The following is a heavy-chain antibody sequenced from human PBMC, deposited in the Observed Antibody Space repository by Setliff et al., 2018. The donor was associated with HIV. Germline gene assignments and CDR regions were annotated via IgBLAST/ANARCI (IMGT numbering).Heavy chain of an antibody. CDR2: IKEDGSEK. J-gene: IGHJ6*03. CDR1: GLTFSSYW. CDR3: AKSFNSGPTNWNIDV. V-gene: IGHV3-7*01. Sequence: GGSLRLSCAASGLTFSSYWMSWVRQAPGKGLEWMANIKEDGSEKYYVDSVRGRFTISRDNSKNTLYLQMNSLRSEDTAVYFCAKSFNSGPTNWNIDVWGTGTTVTVSS. D-gene: IGHD1-20*01.